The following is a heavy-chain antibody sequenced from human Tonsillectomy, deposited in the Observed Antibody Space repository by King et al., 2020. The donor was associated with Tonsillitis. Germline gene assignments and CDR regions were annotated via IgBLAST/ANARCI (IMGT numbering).Heavy chain of an antibody. V-gene: IGHV4-61*02. J-gene: IGHJ3*02. D-gene: IGHD2-2*02. CDR3: ARDQVDCSGTSCYTGAFDI. Sequence: QLQESGPGLVKPSQTLSLTCTVSGGSLSSGRNYWNWIRQPAGKGLEWIGRIYTSGSTNYNPSLQSRVTLSVDTAKNQCSLKLSSVTAADTAVYYCARDQVDCSGTSCYTGAFDIWGLGTIVTVSS. CDR1: GGSLSSGRNY. CDR2: IYTSGST.